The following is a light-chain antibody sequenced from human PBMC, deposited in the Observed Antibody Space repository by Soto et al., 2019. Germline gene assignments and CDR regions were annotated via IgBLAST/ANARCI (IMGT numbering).Light chain of an antibody. CDR1: QSVSLS. V-gene: IGKV3-11*01. CDR3: QERTGWPPWT. Sequence: EIVLTQSPATLSLSPGGRATLSCRASQSVSLSLAWYQQKPGQAPRLLIYDASKRASGFPARFSGSGSGTDFTLTINSLEPEDFAVYYCQERTGWPPWTFGQGTKVDIK. J-gene: IGKJ1*01. CDR2: DAS.